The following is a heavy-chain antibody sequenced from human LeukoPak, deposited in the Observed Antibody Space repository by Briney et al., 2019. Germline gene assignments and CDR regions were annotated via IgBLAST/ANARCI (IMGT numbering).Heavy chain of an antibody. CDR1: GFTVSSNY. D-gene: IGHD7-27*01. CDR3: ARDFVSPNPDTLGIVDY. V-gene: IGHV3-53*01. J-gene: IGHJ4*02. CDR2: IYGAGGT. Sequence: PGGSLRLSCAASGFTVSSNYMTWVRQAPGKGLEWVSVIYGAGGTHYADSVKGRFTISRDNSKNTLYLQMNSLRAEDTAVYYCARDFVSPNPDTLGIVDYWGQGTLVTVSS.